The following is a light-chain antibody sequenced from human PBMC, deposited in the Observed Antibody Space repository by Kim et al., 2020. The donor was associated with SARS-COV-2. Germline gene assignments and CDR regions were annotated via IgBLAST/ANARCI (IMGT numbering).Light chain of an antibody. Sequence: RGDRATLYCRARQRVSHNLAWYQQKPGQVPRLIIYGGYTRATGIPARLSGSASGTEFTLIITSLQSEGFAVCHCQQYNDWPPFTFGQGTPLEIK. CDR3: QQYNDWPPFT. J-gene: IGKJ5*01. CDR2: GGY. CDR1: QRVSHN. V-gene: IGKV3-15*01.